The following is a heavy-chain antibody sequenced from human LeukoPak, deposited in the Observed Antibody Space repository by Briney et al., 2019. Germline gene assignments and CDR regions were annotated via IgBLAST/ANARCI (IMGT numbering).Heavy chain of an antibody. CDR2: INPNSGGT. D-gene: IGHD3-9*01. V-gene: IGHV1-2*02. CDR1: GYTFTGYY. Sequence: ASVKVSCKASGYTFTGYYMHWVRQAPGQGLEWMGWINPNSGGTNYAQKFQGRVTMTRDTSISTAYMELSRLRSDDTAVYCCASTYYDILTGYYPFDYWGQGTLVTVSS. CDR3: ASTYYDILTGYYPFDY. J-gene: IGHJ4*02.